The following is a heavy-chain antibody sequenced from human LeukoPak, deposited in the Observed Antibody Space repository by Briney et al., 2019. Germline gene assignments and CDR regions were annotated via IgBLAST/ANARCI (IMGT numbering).Heavy chain of an antibody. V-gene: IGHV5-51*01. CDR1: GYSFTSYW. CDR3: ARPSYSSGWYVGY. J-gene: IGHJ4*02. CDR2: IYPGDSDT. D-gene: IGHD6-19*01. Sequence: GESLQISCQGSGYSFTSYWIGWVRQMPGKGLEWMGIIYPGDSDTRYSPSFQGQDTISADKSISTAYLQWSSLKASDTAMYYCARPSYSSGWYVGYWGQGTLVTVSS.